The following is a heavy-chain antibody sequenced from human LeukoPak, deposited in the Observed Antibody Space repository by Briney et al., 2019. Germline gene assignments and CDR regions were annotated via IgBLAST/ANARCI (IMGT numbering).Heavy chain of an antibody. D-gene: IGHD3-22*01. CDR2: ISYDGSNA. CDR1: GFTFSMYA. J-gene: IGHJ4*02. Sequence: GGSLRLSCAASGFTFSMYALHWVRQAPGKGLEWVALISYDGSNADYVDSVKGRFTISRDNFKNTLFLQMNSLRAEDTAVYYCTRGQYYYHNGHYLGNFDYWGPGTLVTVSS. CDR3: TRGQYYYHNGHYLGNFDY. V-gene: IGHV3-30*01.